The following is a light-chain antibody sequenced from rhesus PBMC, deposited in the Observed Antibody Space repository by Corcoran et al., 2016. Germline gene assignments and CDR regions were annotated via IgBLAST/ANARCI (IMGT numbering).Light chain of an antibody. CDR2: AAS. CDR1: QGISDY. CDR3: LQGYRTPFT. Sequence: DIQMTQSPSSLSASVGDRVPITCRASQGISDYLSWYQQKPGKAPKRLIYAASSLERGVPSRFSGSGAVTEFNLTIRTRQPEDLAAYYCLQGYRTPFTFGPGTKLDIK. J-gene: IGKJ3*01. V-gene: IGKV1-36*02.